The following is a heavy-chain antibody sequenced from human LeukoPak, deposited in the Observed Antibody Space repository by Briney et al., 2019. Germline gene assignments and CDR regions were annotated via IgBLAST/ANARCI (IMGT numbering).Heavy chain of an antibody. V-gene: IGHV3-7*01. CDR2: IKQDASET. J-gene: IGHJ3*02. D-gene: IGHD3-22*01. CDR3: ARVAGEASGFHPFDI. CDR1: GFIIFKSW. Sequence: GRSLSLSCAASGFIIFKSWMTWVSQAPGTGLTWVAFIKQDASETYYLDSVKGRFTISRDNAKNSIYLHMTRLRVEDTAVYYCARVAGEASGFHPFDIWGQGTMVTASS.